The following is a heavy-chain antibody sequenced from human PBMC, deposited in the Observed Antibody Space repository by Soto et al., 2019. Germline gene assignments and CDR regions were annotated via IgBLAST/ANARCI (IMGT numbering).Heavy chain of an antibody. Sequence: GESLKISCNASGYTFTNNWISWVRQKPGQGLEWMGRIDPSDSRTKYNPSFEGHVTISADKSINTAYLQWSSLKASDTAMYYCATGDGPFDYWGQGTLVTVSS. D-gene: IGHD3-16*01. CDR3: ATGDGPFDY. CDR1: GYTFTNNW. J-gene: IGHJ4*02. CDR2: IDPSDSRT. V-gene: IGHV5-10-1*01.